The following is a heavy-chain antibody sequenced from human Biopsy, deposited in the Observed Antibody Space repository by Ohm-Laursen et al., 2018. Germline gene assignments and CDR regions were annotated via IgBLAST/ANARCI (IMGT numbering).Heavy chain of an antibody. D-gene: IGHD3-16*02. CDR3: ARGEVTFGELIVSLDS. J-gene: IGHJ4*02. CDR2: IRPLNGDT. Sequence: LVKVSCKTSGYNFISYSINWVRQAPGQGLEWMGWIRPLNGDTKYGQKFQDRVTMTTDTSTSTVYMELTSLRSDDTAVYYCARGEVTFGELIVSLDSWGQGTLVTVSS. V-gene: IGHV1-18*01. CDR1: GYNFISYS.